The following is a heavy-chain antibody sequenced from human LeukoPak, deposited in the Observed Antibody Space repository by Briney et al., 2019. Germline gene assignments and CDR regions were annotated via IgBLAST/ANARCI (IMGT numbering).Heavy chain of an antibody. J-gene: IGHJ4*02. Sequence: ASVKVSCKVSGYTLTELSMHWVRQARGKGLEWMGGFDPEDGETIYAQRFQGRVTMTEDTSTDTAYMELSSLRSEDTAVYYCATDSSLYNIAVAAFDHWGQGTLVTVSS. CDR3: ATDSSLYNIAVAAFDH. V-gene: IGHV1-24*01. D-gene: IGHD6-19*01. CDR1: GYTLTELS. CDR2: FDPEDGET.